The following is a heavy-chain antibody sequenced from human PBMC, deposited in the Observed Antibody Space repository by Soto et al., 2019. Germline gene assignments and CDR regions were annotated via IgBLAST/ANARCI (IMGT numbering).Heavy chain of an antibody. D-gene: IGHD3-22*01. V-gene: IGHV3-7*03. Sequence: GGSLRLSCAASGFTFRRYWMSWVRQAPGRGLEWVANIKEDGTEKYYVDSVKGRFTISRDSAKNSLYLQMNSLRAEDTAVYYCAKYDSRGYYYFRKTQYIDYWGQGTLVSVSS. CDR2: IKEDGTEK. CDR1: GFTFRRYW. J-gene: IGHJ4*02. CDR3: AKYDSRGYYYFRKTQYIDY.